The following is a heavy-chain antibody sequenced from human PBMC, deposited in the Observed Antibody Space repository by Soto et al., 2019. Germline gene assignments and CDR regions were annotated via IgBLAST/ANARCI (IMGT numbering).Heavy chain of an antibody. Sequence: SVKVSCKASGGTLSSYAISWVRQAPGQGLEWMGGIIPIFGTANYAQKFQGRVTITADKSTSTAYMELSSLRSEDTAVYYCARNRGVVVVVAATAPGWFDPWGQGTLVTVSS. CDR3: ARNRGVVVVVAATAPGWFDP. D-gene: IGHD2-15*01. V-gene: IGHV1-69*06. CDR1: GGTLSSYA. J-gene: IGHJ5*02. CDR2: IIPIFGTA.